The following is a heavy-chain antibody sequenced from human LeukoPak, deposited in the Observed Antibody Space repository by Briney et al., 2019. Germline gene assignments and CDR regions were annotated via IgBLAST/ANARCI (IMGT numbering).Heavy chain of an antibody. CDR2: ISSNGGST. CDR1: GFTFSSYA. Sequence: GGSLRLSCAASGFTFSSYAMHCVRQAPGKGLEYVSAISSNGGSTYYANSVKGRFTISRDNSKNTLYLQMNSLRAEDTAVYYCARGPSGYHNTGGQGTLVTVSS. V-gene: IGHV3-64*01. CDR3: ARGPSGYHNT. J-gene: IGHJ4*02. D-gene: IGHD5-12*01.